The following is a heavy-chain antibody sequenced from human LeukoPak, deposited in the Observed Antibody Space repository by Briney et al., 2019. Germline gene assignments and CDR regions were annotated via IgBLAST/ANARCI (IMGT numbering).Heavy chain of an antibody. D-gene: IGHD3-3*01. Sequence: GGSLRLSCAASGFTFGTSAMSWVRQAPGKGPEWVSTFGRSGSDTYYSDSVKGRFTIFRDNSKNTLYLQMNSLRDEDTAVYYCAKTRFLEHDYWGQGTLVTVSS. CDR1: GFTFGTSA. CDR3: AKTRFLEHDY. V-gene: IGHV3-23*01. CDR2: FGRSGSDT. J-gene: IGHJ4*02.